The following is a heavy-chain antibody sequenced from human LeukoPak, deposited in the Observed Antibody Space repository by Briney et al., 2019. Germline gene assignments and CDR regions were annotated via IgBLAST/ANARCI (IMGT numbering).Heavy chain of an antibody. Sequence: SETLSLTCTVSGGSIVSHYWNWIRQPAGRGLEWIGRFYASGTTNTSPSLKSRVTMSLDTSKNQFSLKLSSVTAADTAVYYCAKDSSTWGDLAGHFDSWGQGTLVTVSS. V-gene: IGHV4-4*07. CDR3: AKDSSTWGDLAGHFDS. D-gene: IGHD6-13*01. CDR1: GGSIVSHY. J-gene: IGHJ4*02. CDR2: FYASGTT.